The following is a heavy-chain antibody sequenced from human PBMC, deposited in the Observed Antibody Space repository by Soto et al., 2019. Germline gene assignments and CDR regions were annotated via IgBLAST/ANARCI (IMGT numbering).Heavy chain of an antibody. Sequence: KVSCKSSGGTFSSYAISWVRQAPGQGLEWMGGIIPIFGTANYAQKFQGRVTITADESTSTAYMELSSLRSEDTAVYYCASTKRKGLTGDYVPYRSMDVWGQGTTVTVSS. V-gene: IGHV1-69*01. CDR2: IIPIFGTA. CDR3: ASTKRKGLTGDYVPYRSMDV. CDR1: GGTFSSYA. D-gene: IGHD4-17*01. J-gene: IGHJ6*02.